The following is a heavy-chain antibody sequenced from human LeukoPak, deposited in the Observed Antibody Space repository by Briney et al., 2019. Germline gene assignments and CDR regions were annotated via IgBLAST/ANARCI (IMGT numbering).Heavy chain of an antibody. CDR2: IIPIFGTA. CDR1: GYTFTSYG. V-gene: IGHV1-69*13. CDR3: ARCGWEFTIFGVDSNWFDP. J-gene: IGHJ5*02. D-gene: IGHD3-3*01. Sequence: SVKVSCKASGYTFTSYGISWVRQAPGQGLEWMGGIIPIFGTANYAQKFQGRVTVTADESTSTAYMELSSLRSEDTAVYYCARCGWEFTIFGVDSNWFDPWGQGTLVTVSS.